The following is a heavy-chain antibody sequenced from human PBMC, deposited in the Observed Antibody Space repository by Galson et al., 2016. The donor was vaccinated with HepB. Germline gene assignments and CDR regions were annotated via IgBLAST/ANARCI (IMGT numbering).Heavy chain of an antibody. CDR1: GFNFTDAW. Sequence: SLRLSCAASGFNFTDAWMNWVRQAPGKGLEWVANIKQDGSEKYYVDSAKGRFTISRDNAKNSLYLQMNSLRAEDTAVYYCAREGNGGFDIWGQGTMVTVSS. D-gene: IGHD3-16*01. CDR3: AREGNGGFDI. V-gene: IGHV3-7*01. J-gene: IGHJ3*02. CDR2: IKQDGSEK.